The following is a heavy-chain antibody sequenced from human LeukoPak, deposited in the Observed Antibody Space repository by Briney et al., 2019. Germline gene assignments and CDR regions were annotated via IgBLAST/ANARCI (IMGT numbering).Heavy chain of an antibody. J-gene: IGHJ4*02. V-gene: IGHV3-30*04. CDR1: GFTFTTFP. CDR3: ASPNSMAGTHYFHY. CDR2: ISYDGTDK. Sequence: GGSLRLSCAAPGFTFTTFPMHWVRQPPGKGLEWVAVISYDGTDKYYADSVKGRFTISRDNSKSTLYLQMDSLRAEDTAVYYCASPNSMAGTHYFHYWGQGTLVTVSS. D-gene: IGHD6-19*01.